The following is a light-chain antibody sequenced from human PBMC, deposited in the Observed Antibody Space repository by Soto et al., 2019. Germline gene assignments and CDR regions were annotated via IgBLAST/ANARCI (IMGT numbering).Light chain of an antibody. Sequence: DIQMNQSPSSLSASVGDRVTITCRASQSISSYLNWYQQKPGKAPKLLIYAASSLQSGVPSRFSGSGSGTDFTLTISSLQPEDFATYYCQQSYSTPWTVGQGTKVEIK. V-gene: IGKV1-39*01. CDR1: QSISSY. CDR3: QQSYSTPWT. CDR2: AAS. J-gene: IGKJ1*01.